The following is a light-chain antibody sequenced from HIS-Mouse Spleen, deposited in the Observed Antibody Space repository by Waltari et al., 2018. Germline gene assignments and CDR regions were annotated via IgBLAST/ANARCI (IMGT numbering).Light chain of an antibody. Sequence: EIVLTQSPATLSLSPGERATLSCRASQSVSSYLAWYQQQPGQAPRLLIYDASNRATGIPARFSGSGSGTDFTLTISSLEPEDFAVYYCQQRSNWPPRTFGQGTKVEIK. CDR2: DAS. V-gene: IGKV3-11*01. CDR3: QQRSNWPPRT. CDR1: QSVSSY. J-gene: IGKJ1*01.